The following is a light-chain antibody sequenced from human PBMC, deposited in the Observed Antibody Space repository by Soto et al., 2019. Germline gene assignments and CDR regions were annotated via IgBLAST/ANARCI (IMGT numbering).Light chain of an antibody. J-gene: IGKJ2*01. Sequence: LSVSPGERVTLSCGASQAIRTNLAWYQQKVGQAPRLLIYGSSTRATGIPARFSGSGSGTEFTLTISSLQSEDFAVYCSQQLNHRPPEYSFGHWSKLEI. CDR2: GSS. V-gene: IGKV3-15*01. CDR3: QQLNHRPPEYS. CDR1: QAIRTN.